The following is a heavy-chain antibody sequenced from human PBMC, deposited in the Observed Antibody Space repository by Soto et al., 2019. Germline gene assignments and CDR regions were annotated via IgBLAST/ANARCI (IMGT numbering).Heavy chain of an antibody. D-gene: IGHD3-22*01. V-gene: IGHV3-48*01. Sequence: EVDLVESGGGLVQSGGSLRLSCAASGFTFRNYGMNWVRQAPGKGLEWVSYIGIGSSTKYYADSVKGRFTISRDNAKNSLYLQMNSLIAEDTAVYYCARDQLYYNDISGRPLNAFAVWGQGTMVTVSS. J-gene: IGHJ3*01. CDR2: IGIGSSTK. CDR1: GFTFRNYG. CDR3: ARDQLYYNDISGRPLNAFAV.